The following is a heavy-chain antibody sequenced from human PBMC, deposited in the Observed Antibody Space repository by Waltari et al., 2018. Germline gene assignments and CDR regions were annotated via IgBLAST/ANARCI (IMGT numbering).Heavy chain of an antibody. CDR2: INYEGKQT. CDR3: VRARWDYLYFDT. CDR1: GLNFGSSW. J-gene: IGHJ5*02. Sequence: EVQLLESGGTIVQPGGSLKVACWASGLNFGSSWLHWDRQTPGKGLMRVSGINYEGKQTKYAESGRGRFTISRDNAKSTLYLQMTDLRAEDTAVYFCVRARWDYLYFDTWGQGTLVTVSS. V-gene: IGHV3-74*01. D-gene: IGHD1-26*01.